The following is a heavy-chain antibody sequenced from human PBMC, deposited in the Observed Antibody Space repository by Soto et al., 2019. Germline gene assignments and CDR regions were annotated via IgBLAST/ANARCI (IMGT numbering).Heavy chain of an antibody. J-gene: IGHJ4*02. D-gene: IGHD2-2*01. CDR3: AKARCSTTDCYVPDY. CDR1: GFTFSTYT. V-gene: IGHV3-23*01. CDR2: ISGSGGSP. Sequence: PGGSLRLSCVASGFTFSTYTMSWVRQAPVKGLEWVSVISGSGGSPSYADSVQGRFSIYRDNSKKTLYLQMNSLRGDDTAMYYCAKARCSTTDCYVPDYWGRGTLVTVSS.